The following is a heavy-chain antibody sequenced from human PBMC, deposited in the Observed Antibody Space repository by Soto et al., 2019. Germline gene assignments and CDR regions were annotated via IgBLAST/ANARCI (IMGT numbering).Heavy chain of an antibody. CDR3: ARDRIQLRLGKYSFNGMDV. CDR2: IVPRFGSP. Sequence: QVQLVQSGAEMRKPGSSLRVSCKASGGTFSDFAFSWVRQAPGQGLEWMGGIVPRFGSPNYAQKFGGRVTISADTSTSTGYMEVSSLRFDDTAVYFCARDRIQLRLGKYSFNGMDVWGQGTTITVSS. V-gene: IGHV1-69*06. J-gene: IGHJ6*02. D-gene: IGHD3-16*01. CDR1: GGTFSDFA.